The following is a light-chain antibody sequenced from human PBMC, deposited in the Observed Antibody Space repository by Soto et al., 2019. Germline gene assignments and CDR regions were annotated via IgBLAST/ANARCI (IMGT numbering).Light chain of an antibody. Sequence: QSALTQPASMSGSPGQSITISCTGTSSDVGGYDYVSWYQQYPGKAPKLMIYEVSNRPSGVSNRFSGSKSGNTASLTISGLQAADEADYYCTSYTGSSTLYVFGTGTKVTVL. CDR2: EVS. J-gene: IGLJ1*01. CDR1: SSDVGGYDY. CDR3: TSYTGSSTLYV. V-gene: IGLV2-14*01.